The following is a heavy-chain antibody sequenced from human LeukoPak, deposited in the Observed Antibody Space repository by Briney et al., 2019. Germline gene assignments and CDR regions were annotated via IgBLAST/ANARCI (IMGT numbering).Heavy chain of an antibody. V-gene: IGHV1-2*02. Sequence: ASVKVSCKASGYTFTGYYMHWVRQAPGQGLEWMGWISAYNGDTHYAQKFQGRVTMTRDTSISTAYMELSRLRSDDTAVYYCARGRRIAAAGTPFDYWGQGTLVTVSS. D-gene: IGHD6-13*01. J-gene: IGHJ4*02. CDR3: ARGRRIAAAGTPFDY. CDR1: GYTFTGYY. CDR2: ISAYNGDT.